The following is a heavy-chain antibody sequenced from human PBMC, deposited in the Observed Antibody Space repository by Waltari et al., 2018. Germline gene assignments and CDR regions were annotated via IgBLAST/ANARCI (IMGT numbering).Heavy chain of an antibody. V-gene: IGHV1-2*02. CDR2: INPYKGGT. D-gene: IGHD2-15*01. CDR1: GYTFTDYF. Sequence: QVQLVQSGAEVMKPGASVKVSCKSSGYTFTDYFMHWVRQAPGQGLEWMGCINPYKGGTIYVQKFEGRVTVTRDTSISTVYMELSSLRYDDTAVYYCAREKLPRRNGLDVWGQGTTVTVSS. CDR3: AREKLPRRNGLDV. J-gene: IGHJ6*02.